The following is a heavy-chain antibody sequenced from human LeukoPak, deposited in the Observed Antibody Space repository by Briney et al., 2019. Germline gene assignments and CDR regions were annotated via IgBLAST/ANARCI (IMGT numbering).Heavy chain of an antibody. Sequence: SETLSLTCTVSGGSISNTSYYWGWIRQPPGKGLEWIGSIYYSGSTYYNPSLKSRVTISVDRSKNQFSLKLSSVTAADTAVYYCARDPGDRLDSSSAVYFDYWGQGTLVTVSS. CDR3: ARDPGDRLDSSSAVYFDY. CDR2: IYYSGST. D-gene: IGHD6-6*01. CDR1: GGSISNTSYY. V-gene: IGHV4-39*07. J-gene: IGHJ4*02.